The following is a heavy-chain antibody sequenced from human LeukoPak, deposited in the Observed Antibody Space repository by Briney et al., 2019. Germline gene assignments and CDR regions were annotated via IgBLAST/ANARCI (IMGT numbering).Heavy chain of an antibody. CDR2: IYSGGTT. D-gene: IGHD5-18*01. CDR3: ARVDTVMAYYFDL. CDR1: GFTVSTNC. J-gene: IGHJ4*02. V-gene: IGHV3-53*04. Sequence: GGSLRLSCAASGFTVSTNCMTWVRQAPWKGLEGVSTIYSGGTTYYADSVMGRSTSTKNNSRNTLYIQMNSLRAEDTAVYYCARVDTVMAYYFDLWGQGTLVTVSS.